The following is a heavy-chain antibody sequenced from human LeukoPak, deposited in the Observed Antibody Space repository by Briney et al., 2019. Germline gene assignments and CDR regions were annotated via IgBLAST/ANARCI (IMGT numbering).Heavy chain of an antibody. CDR1: GGHIDSVY. D-gene: IGHD6-19*01. V-gene: IGHV4-4*08. CDR3: ASGAGWLIDY. CDR2: IDNSGST. Sequence: SETLSLTCSVSGGHIDSVYWNWIRQPPGRGLEWIGYIDNSGSTKYNPSLQSRITMSRDTSKKQFSLKLTSVTAGDTAMYYCASGAGWLIDYWGQGTLVSVSS. J-gene: IGHJ4*02.